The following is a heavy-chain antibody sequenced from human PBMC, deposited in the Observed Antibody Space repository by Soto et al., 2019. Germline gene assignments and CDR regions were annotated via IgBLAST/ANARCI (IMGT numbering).Heavy chain of an antibody. D-gene: IGHD1-26*01. Sequence: EVQLLESGGGLVQPGGSLRLSCAASGFTYNSYAMSWVRQAPGKGLEWVSAISGSDDSTLYADSVKGRFTISRDNSKNTLYLQMNSLRAEDTAVYYCAKDVSVGLEGATTHWGQGTLVTVSS. J-gene: IGHJ4*02. CDR1: GFTYNSYA. V-gene: IGHV3-23*01. CDR3: AKDVSVGLEGATTH. CDR2: ISGSDDST.